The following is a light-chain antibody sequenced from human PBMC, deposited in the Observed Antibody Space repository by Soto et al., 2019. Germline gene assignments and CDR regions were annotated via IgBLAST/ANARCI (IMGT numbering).Light chain of an antibody. CDR2: DAS. CDR1: QSVSSTY. J-gene: IGKJ1*01. CDR3: QKYGSLTSST. V-gene: IGKV3-20*01. Sequence: EIALTQSPGTLSLSPGERATLSCRASQSVSSTYLAWYQQKPGQAPRLIIYDASSRATGIPDRFSGSGSGTDFTLTISRLEPEDFAVYYCQKYGSLTSSTFGQGPKVEI.